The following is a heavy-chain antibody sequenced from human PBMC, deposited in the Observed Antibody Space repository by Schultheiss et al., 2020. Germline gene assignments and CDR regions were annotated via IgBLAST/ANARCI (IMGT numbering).Heavy chain of an antibody. V-gene: IGHV3-13*05. CDR2: IGTAGDP. J-gene: IGHJ4*02. CDR1: GFTFSSYD. CDR3: AKDPYVDTAMVLN. D-gene: IGHD5-18*01. Sequence: GESLKISCAASGFTFSSYDMHWVRQATGKGLEWVSAIGTAGDPYYPGSVKGRFTISRDNSKNTLYLQMNSLRAEDTAVYYCAKDPYVDTAMVLNWGQGTLVTVSS.